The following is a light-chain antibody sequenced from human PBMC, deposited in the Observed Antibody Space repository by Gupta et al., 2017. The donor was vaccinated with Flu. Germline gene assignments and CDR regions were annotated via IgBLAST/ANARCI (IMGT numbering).Light chain of an antibody. Sequence: SAVLTQPPSVSVAPVQTARISCEANTFETKSVPWYQKKSGPAPVLLFYDDRDRPSGRPDRVSGSKSGSTATLTIRVVAAGEEADYYCQVWDSSSGNLGVFGGGTKLTVL. CDR2: DDR. CDR1: TFETKS. J-gene: IGLJ3*02. CDR3: QVWDSSSGNLGV. V-gene: IGLV3-21*02.